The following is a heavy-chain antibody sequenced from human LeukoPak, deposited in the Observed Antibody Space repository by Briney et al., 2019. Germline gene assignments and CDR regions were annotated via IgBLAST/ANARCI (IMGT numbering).Heavy chain of an antibody. CDR1: GYSFTSYW. V-gene: IGHV5-51*01. Sequence: GESLKISCKGSGYSFTSYWIGWVRQMPGKGLEWMGIIYPGNSETRYSPSFQGQVTISADKSISTAYLQWSSLKASDTAMYYCARHGYGDYVYGAFDIWGQGTMVTVSS. J-gene: IGHJ3*02. D-gene: IGHD4-17*01. CDR2: IYPGNSET. CDR3: ARHGYGDYVYGAFDI.